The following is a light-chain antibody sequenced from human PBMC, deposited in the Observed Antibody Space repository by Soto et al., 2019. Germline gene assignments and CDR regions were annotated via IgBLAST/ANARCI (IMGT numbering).Light chain of an antibody. Sequence: DIQMTQSPSSLSASVGDRVTITCRASQSISSYLNWYQQKPGKAPKLLIYAASSLQSGVQSRFSGSGSGTDFTLTISSLLPEDFATYYSQHSYSTPPTFGGGTKLEIK. CDR3: QHSYSTPPT. CDR1: QSISSY. J-gene: IGKJ4*01. CDR2: AAS. V-gene: IGKV1-39*01.